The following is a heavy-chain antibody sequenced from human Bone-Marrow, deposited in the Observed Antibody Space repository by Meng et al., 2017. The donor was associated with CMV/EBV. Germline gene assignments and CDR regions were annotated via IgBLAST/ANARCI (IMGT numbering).Heavy chain of an antibody. Sequence: GGSLRLSCAASGFTFSSYSMTWVRQAPGKGLEWVSFIGSSSSYIYSADSVKGRFTISRDNAKNSLYLQMNSLRAEDTAVYYCARVEVDSGGWYGGVDYSGQGTLVTVSS. D-gene: IGHD6-13*01. V-gene: IGHV3-21*04. CDR1: GFTFSSYS. CDR2: IGSSSSYI. CDR3: ARVEVDSGGWYGGVDY. J-gene: IGHJ4*02.